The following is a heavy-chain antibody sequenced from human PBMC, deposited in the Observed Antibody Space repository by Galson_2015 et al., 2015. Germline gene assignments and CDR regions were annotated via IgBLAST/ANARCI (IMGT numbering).Heavy chain of an antibody. CDR3: ARDGLTGDYYYYGMDV. D-gene: IGHD3-10*01. CDR2: IYYSGST. CDR1: GFTFSSYS. J-gene: IGHJ6*02. Sequence: LRLSCAASGFTFSSYSMNWVRQAPGKGLGWIGYIYYSGSTNYNPSLKSRVTISVDTSKNQFSLKLSTVTAADTAVYYCARDGLTGDYYYYGMDVWGQGTTVTVSS. V-gene: IGHV4-59*01.